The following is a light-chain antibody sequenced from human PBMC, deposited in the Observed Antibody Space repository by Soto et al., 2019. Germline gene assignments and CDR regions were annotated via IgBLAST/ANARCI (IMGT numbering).Light chain of an antibody. CDR1: QGISSY. V-gene: IGKV1-9*01. CDR3: QQLNSFPPP. CDR2: AAS. J-gene: IGKJ3*01. Sequence: DIQLTQSPSFLSASIGDRVTITCRASQGISSYLAWYQQKPGKAPKLLLYAASTLQSGVPSRFSGSGSETDFTRTISSLQPEDFATYYCQQLNSFPPPFGPGTKVDLK.